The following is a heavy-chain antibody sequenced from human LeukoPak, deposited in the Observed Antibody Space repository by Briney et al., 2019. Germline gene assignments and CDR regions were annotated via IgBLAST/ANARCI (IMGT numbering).Heavy chain of an antibody. Sequence: SETLSLTCTVSGGSISSYYWSWIRQPAGKGLEWIGRIYTSGSTNYNPSLKSRVTMSVDTSKNQFSLKLSSVTAADTAVYYCASDLYSSGLRNWFDPWGQGTLVTVSS. CDR1: GGSISSYY. D-gene: IGHD6-25*01. V-gene: IGHV4-4*07. CDR2: IYTSGST. CDR3: ASDLYSSGLRNWFDP. J-gene: IGHJ5*02.